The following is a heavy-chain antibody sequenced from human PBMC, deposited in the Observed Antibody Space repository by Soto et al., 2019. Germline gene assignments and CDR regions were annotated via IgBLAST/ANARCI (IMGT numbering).Heavy chain of an antibody. J-gene: IGHJ4*02. CDR2: MNPNTGNS. Sequence: ASVKVSCKASGYTFTSYDIYWVRQATGQGLEWMGWMNPNTGNSGYAQKFQGRVTMTSDTSISTAHMELSSLRSEDTAVYYCARRAETNGWNGFGADKYYFDFWGQGTLITVSS. V-gene: IGHV1-8*01. D-gene: IGHD1-1*01. CDR1: GYTFTSYD. CDR3: ARRAETNGWNGFGADKYYFDF.